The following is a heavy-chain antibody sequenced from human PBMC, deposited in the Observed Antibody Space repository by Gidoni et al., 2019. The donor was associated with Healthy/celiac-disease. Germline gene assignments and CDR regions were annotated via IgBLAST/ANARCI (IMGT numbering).Heavy chain of an antibody. V-gene: IGHV1-69*01. D-gene: IGHD2-2*01. CDR2: IIPSFGTA. Sequence: QVQLVQSGAEVKKPGSSVKVSCKASGATFSSYAISWVRQAPGQGLEWMGGIIPSFGTANYAQKFQGRVTITADESTSTAYMELSSLRSEDTAVYYCATMVGIVVVPAADYYYYGMDVWGQGTTVTVSS. CDR1: GATFSSYA. CDR3: ATMVGIVVVPAADYYYYGMDV. J-gene: IGHJ6*02.